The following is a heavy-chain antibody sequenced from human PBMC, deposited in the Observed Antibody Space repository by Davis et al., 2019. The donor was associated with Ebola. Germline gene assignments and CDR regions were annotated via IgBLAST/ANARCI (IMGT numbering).Heavy chain of an antibody. CDR3: ARDYYDSSGYDY. V-gene: IGHV3-30*03. J-gene: IGHJ4*02. Sequence: PGGSLRLSCAASGFTFSSYGMHWVRQAPGKGLEWVAVISYDGGNKYYGDSVKGRFTISRDNSKNTLYLQINSLRGEDTAVYYCARDYYDSSGYDYWGQGTLVTVSS. D-gene: IGHD3-22*01. CDR1: GFTFSSYG. CDR2: ISYDGGNK.